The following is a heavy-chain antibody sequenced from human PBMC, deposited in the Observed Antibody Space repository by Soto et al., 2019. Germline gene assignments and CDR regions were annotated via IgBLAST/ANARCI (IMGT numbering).Heavy chain of an antibody. D-gene: IGHD6-19*01. Sequence: QVQLQQWGAGLLKPSETLSLTCAVYGGSFSGYYWSWIRQPPGKGLEWIGEINHSGSTNYNPSLKSRLTRSVDTSKTQFSLKLRSVTAADTAVYYCARGSYSSGGSFDYWGQGTLVTVSS. CDR2: INHSGST. CDR1: GGSFSGYY. J-gene: IGHJ4*02. CDR3: ARGSYSSGGSFDY. V-gene: IGHV4-34*01.